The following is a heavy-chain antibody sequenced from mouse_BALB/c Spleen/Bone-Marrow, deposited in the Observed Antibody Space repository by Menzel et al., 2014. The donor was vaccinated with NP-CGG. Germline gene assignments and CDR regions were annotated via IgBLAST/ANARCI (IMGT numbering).Heavy chain of an antibody. CDR3: AREEWSTGFAY. J-gene: IGHJ3*01. Sequence: VQLQESAAELARPGASVKMSCKASGYTFTSYTMHWVKQRPGQGLEWIGYINPSSGYTEYNQKFKDKTTLTADKSSSTAYMQLSSLTSEDSAVYYCAREEWSTGFAYWGQGTLVTVSA. V-gene: IGHV1-4*02. CDR2: INPSSGYT. D-gene: IGHD1-1*02. CDR1: GYTFTSYT.